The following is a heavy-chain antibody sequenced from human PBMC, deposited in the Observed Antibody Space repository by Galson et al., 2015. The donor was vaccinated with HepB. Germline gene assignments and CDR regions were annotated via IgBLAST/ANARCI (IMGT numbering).Heavy chain of an antibody. Sequence: SLRLSCAASGFTFSTYGMHWVRQASGKGLEWVSSISGSGNSIYYADSVKGRFTISRDKSKNTLYLRMNSLRAEDTAVYYCAKTPDYVWGSHADYWGQGTLVTVSS. J-gene: IGHJ4*02. CDR2: ISGSGNSI. D-gene: IGHD3-16*01. V-gene: IGHV3-23*01. CDR3: AKTPDYVWGSHADY. CDR1: GFTFSTYG.